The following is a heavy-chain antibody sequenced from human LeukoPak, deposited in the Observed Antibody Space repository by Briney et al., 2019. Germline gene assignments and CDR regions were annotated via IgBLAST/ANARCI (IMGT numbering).Heavy chain of an antibody. CDR2: IDSSGRYI. CDR1: GFTFSSYT. J-gene: IGHJ6*02. D-gene: IGHD5-18*01. CDR3: ARDLGYNYLMDV. Sequence: PGGSLRLSCAASGFTFSSYTMNWVRQAPGKGLEWVSSIDSSGRYIYYADSMKGRFTISRDNAENSLYLQMNSLRVGDTAVYYCARDLGYNYLMDVWGRGTTVTVSS. V-gene: IGHV3-21*01.